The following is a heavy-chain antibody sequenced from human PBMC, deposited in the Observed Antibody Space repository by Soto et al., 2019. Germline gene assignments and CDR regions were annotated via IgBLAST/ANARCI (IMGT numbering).Heavy chain of an antibody. CDR2: IYYSGST. CDR3: ARVRITMIVVFDY. V-gene: IGHV4-31*03. J-gene: IGHJ4*02. Sequence: TLSLTCTVSGGSISSGGYYWSWIRQHPGKGLEWIGYIYYSGSTYYNPSLKSRVTISVDTSKNQFSLKLSSVTAADTAVYYCARVRITMIVVFDYWGQGTLVTVSS. D-gene: IGHD3-22*01. CDR1: GGSISSGGYY.